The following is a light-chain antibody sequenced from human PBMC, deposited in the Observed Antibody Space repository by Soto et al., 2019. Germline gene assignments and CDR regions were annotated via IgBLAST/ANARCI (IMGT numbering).Light chain of an antibody. CDR3: QHGGA. CDR1: QTINSY. Sequence: IQMTQSPSSLSASVGDRVTITCRASQTINSYLHWYQQKPGKAPKLLIYNSSNFQSGVPSRFSGSGSGTDFTLTISTLQPEDFATYYCQHGGAFGPGTKVDIK. V-gene: IGKV1-39*01. CDR2: NSS. J-gene: IGKJ3*01.